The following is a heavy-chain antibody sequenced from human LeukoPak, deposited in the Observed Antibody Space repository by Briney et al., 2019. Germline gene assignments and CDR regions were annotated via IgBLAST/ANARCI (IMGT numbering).Heavy chain of an antibody. CDR2: IYYSGST. CDR1: GGSISSYY. Sequence: PSETLSLTCTVSGGSISSYYWSWIRQPPGKGLEWIGYIYYSGSTNYNPSFKSRVTISVDTSKNQFSLKLSSVTAADTAVYYCARGVGTTAHYYYGMDVWGQGTTVTVSS. CDR3: ARGVGTTAHYYYGMDV. D-gene: IGHD1-1*01. V-gene: IGHV4-59*01. J-gene: IGHJ6*02.